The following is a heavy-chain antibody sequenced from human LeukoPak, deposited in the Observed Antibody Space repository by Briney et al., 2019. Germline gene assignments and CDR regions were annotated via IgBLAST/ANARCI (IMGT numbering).Heavy chain of an antibody. CDR3: ATPRTGPGGGTNYPPHY. J-gene: IGHJ4*02. CDR2: ISASGGST. CDR1: GFTFSSYV. Sequence: QAGGSLRLSCAASGFTFSSYVMSWVRQAPGKGLEWVSRISASGGSTYYTDSVKGRFTISRDNSKNTLYLQMNSLRAEDTALYYCATPRTGPGGGTNYPPHYWGQGTLVTVSS. V-gene: IGHV3-23*01. D-gene: IGHD3-10*01.